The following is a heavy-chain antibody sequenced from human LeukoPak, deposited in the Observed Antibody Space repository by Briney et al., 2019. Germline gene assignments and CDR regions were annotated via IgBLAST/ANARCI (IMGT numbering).Heavy chain of an antibody. CDR1: GGSISSSAW. J-gene: IGHJ4*02. Sequence: SETLSLTCAVSGGSISSSAWWCWVRQPPGKGLEWVGEIHRSGSTYYNPSLESRLTMSLDKSKNQFSLNLYSVTAADTAVYFCVTGGSSWNEYWGQGTLVTVSS. V-gene: IGHV4-4*02. CDR2: IHRSGST. CDR3: VTGGSSWNEY. D-gene: IGHD6-13*01.